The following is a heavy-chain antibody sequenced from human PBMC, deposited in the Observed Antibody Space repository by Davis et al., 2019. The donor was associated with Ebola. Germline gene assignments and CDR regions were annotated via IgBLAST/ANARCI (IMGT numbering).Heavy chain of an antibody. CDR3: ARERRVGEPSLVDY. CDR2: ISSSSSTI. CDR1: GFTFSSFS. D-gene: IGHD1-26*01. J-gene: IGHJ4*02. Sequence: PGGSLRLSCAASGFTFSSFSMYWVCQPPGTGLEWVSFISSSSSTIYYADSVMGRFTISSDNAEKSLYLEMYRLRDEDTAVYYCARERRVGEPSLVDYWGQGTLVTVSS. V-gene: IGHV3-48*02.